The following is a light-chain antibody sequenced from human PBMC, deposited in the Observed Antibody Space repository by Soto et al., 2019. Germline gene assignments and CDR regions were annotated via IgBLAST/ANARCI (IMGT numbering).Light chain of an antibody. CDR1: QSVSSY. CDR3: QQRSNWPATT. CDR2: DAS. J-gene: IGKJ4*01. V-gene: IGKV3-11*01. Sequence: EIVLTQSPATLSLSPGERATLSCRASQSVSSYLAWYQQKPGQAPRLLIYDASNRATGIPARFSGSGSGTDFNLTISSLEPEDFAVYYCQQRSNWPATTFGGGTKVEIK.